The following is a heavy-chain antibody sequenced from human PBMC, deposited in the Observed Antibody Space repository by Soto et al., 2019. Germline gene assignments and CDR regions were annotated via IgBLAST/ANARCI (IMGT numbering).Heavy chain of an antibody. V-gene: IGHV3-15*01. CDR3: TTDSGYCSSTSCRYSYMDV. J-gene: IGHJ6*03. D-gene: IGHD2-2*01. CDR1: GLTFSHAW. Sequence: EVQLVESGGGLVNPGGSLRLSCVVSGLTFSHAWMSWVRQAPGKGLEWVGRIKTKADGGTTDYAAIVKGRFTISRDESKSTLFLKMNSLNTEDSAIYYCTTDSGYCSSTSCRYSYMDVWGKGTTVTVSS. CDR2: IKTKADGGTT.